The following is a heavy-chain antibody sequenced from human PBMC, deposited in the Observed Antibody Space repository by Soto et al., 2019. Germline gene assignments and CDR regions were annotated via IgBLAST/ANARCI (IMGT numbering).Heavy chain of an antibody. D-gene: IGHD5-18*01. CDR2: ISYDGSNK. J-gene: IGHJ4*01. CDR1: GFTFSSYG. CDR3: AKDRRVQLWSFLVDY. Sequence: QVQLVESGGGVVQPGRSLRLSCAASGFTFSSYGMHWVRQAPGKGLEWVAVISYDGSNKYYADSVKGRFTISRDNSKNTLYLQMNSLRAEDTAVYYCAKDRRVQLWSFLVDYWGHGTLVTVSS. V-gene: IGHV3-30*18.